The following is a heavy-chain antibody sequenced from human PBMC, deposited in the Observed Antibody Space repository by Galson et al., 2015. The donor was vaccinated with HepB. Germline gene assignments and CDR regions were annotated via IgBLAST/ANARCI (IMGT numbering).Heavy chain of an antibody. CDR2: ISPYNGNT. V-gene: IGHV1-18*01. Sequence: SVKVSCKASGYTFTSYGFIWVRQAPGQGPEWMGWISPYNGNTNYAQNLQGRVTMTTATSTSTAFMELRSLGSDDTAVYFCARGGLVGPADYWGQGTLVTVSS. CDR1: GYTFTSYG. D-gene: IGHD3-16*01. CDR3: ARGGLVGPADY. J-gene: IGHJ4*02.